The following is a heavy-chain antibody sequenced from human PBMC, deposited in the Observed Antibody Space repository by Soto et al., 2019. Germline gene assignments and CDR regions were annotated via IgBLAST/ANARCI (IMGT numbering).Heavy chain of an antibody. CDR3: ARDSPLGYCSGGSCYSLAFDY. J-gene: IGHJ4*02. Sequence: QVQLVQSGAEVKKPGASVKVSCKASGYTFTGYYMHWVRQAPGQGLEWMGWINPNSGGTNYAQKFQGWVTMTRDTSIXXTXMXQSRLRSDDTAVYYCARDSPLGYCSGGSCYSLAFDYWGQGTLVTVSS. V-gene: IGHV1-2*04. D-gene: IGHD2-15*01. CDR2: INPNSGGT. CDR1: GYTFTGYY.